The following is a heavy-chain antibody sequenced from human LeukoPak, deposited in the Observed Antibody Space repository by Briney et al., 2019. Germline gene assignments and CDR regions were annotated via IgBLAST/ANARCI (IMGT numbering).Heavy chain of an antibody. J-gene: IGHJ3*02. D-gene: IGHD2-21*02. Sequence: PGGSLRLSCAASGFTFSSYGMHWVRQAPGKGLEWVAFIRYDGSNKYYADSVKGRFTISRDNAKNSLYLQMNSLRAEDTAFYYCARDDGGDFNDAFNIWGQGTLVTVSS. CDR3: ARDDGGDFNDAFNI. CDR1: GFTFSSYG. CDR2: IRYDGSNK. V-gene: IGHV3-30*02.